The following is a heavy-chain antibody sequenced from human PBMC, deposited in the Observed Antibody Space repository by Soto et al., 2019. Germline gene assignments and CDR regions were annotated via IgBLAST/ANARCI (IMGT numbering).Heavy chain of an antibody. CDR1: GFSFSDSA. CDR3: TRHTVEY. Sequence: EVQLVESGGGLVQPGGSLKLSCAASGFSFSDSAIHWVRQASGKGLEWVGRTRSKAHSYATAFAASVKGRFTISRDDSKNTVYRQMNSLETEDTAVYSCTRHTVEYWGQGTLVTVSS. D-gene: IGHD4-4*01. V-gene: IGHV3-73*02. J-gene: IGHJ4*02. CDR2: TRSKAHSYAT.